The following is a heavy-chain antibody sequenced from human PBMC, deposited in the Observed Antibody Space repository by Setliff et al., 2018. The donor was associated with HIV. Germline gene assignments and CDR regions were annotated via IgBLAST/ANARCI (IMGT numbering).Heavy chain of an antibody. Sequence: PGGSLRLSCAATGFTFSSYVLHWVRQAPGKGLEWVAVMSTGGDIKIYADSVKGRFTISRDNSKNTLYLQMNSLRPEDTAVYYCARAFGYYDFWSGYSGDEFDIWGQGTTVTVS. CDR1: GFTFSSYV. V-gene: IGHV3-30-3*01. CDR3: ARAFGYYDFWSGYSGDEFDI. D-gene: IGHD3-3*01. J-gene: IGHJ3*02. CDR2: MSTGGDIK.